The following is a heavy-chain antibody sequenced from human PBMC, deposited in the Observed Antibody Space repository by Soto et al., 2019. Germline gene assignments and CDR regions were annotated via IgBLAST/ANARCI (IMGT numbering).Heavy chain of an antibody. CDR2: INQSGST. CDR1: GGSFSRYY. V-gene: IGHV4-34*01. Sequence: SETLSLTCAVCGGSFSRYYWSWIRQPPGKGLEWIGEINQSGSTNYNPSLKSRVTISIDTSKNQFSLKLNSVTAADTAVYYCARVRESSSTFYHYYGMDVWGQGTTVTVS. CDR3: ARVRESSSTFYHYYGMDV. J-gene: IGHJ6*02. D-gene: IGHD6-6*01.